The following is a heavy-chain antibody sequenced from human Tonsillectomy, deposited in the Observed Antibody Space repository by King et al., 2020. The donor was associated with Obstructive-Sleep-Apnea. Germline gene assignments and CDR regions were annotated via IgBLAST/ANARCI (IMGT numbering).Heavy chain of an antibody. J-gene: IGHJ2*01. Sequence: VQLVESGGGLVQPEGSVRLSCAASGFNVSSNYMSWVRQAPGKGLEWGSVIYSGGTTYYADSVKGRFTISSDNSKKTLHLQMNSLRAEDTALYHCARAPFIWTDYDQSWYFDLWGRGTQVTVSS. V-gene: IGHV3-66*01. D-gene: IGHD3/OR15-3a*01. CDR2: IYSGGTT. CDR3: ARAPFIWTDYDQSWYFDL. CDR1: GFNVSSNY.